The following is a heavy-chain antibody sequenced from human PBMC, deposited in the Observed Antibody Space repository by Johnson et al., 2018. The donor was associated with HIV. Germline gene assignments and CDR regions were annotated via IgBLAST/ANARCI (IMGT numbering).Heavy chain of an antibody. D-gene: IGHD1-26*01. J-gene: IGHJ3*02. V-gene: IGHV3-23*04. CDR3: AKYGGGGTYFSAFDI. CDR1: GFTFSSYA. CDR2: IGGSGGTT. Sequence: VQLVESGGGLVQPGGSLRLSCAASGFTFSSYAMTWVRQAPGRGLEWVSTIGGSGGTTYYADSVKGRFPISRDSSKNTVYLHMDSLGVGDTAMYYCAKYGGGGTYFSAFDIWGQGTKVIVSS.